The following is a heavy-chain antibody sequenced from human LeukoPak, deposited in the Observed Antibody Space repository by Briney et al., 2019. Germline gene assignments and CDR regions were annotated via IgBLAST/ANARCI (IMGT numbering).Heavy chain of an antibody. Sequence: ASVKVSCKASGYTFTSYDINWVRQGTGQGLEWMGWMSTKSGNTGNVQKFQGRVTMTRDTSISTAYMELSSLRSDDTAVYYCARTDGDLDYWGQGPLVTVSS. CDR1: GYTFTSYD. CDR3: ARTDGDLDY. J-gene: IGHJ4*02. D-gene: IGHD4-17*01. V-gene: IGHV1-8*01. CDR2: MSTKSGNT.